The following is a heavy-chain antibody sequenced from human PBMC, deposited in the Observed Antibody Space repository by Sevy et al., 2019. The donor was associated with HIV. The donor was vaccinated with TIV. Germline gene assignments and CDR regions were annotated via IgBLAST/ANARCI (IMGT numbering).Heavy chain of an antibody. J-gene: IGHJ4*02. CDR1: GFSFSTYW. CDR3: VREGLGGFSYSLDC. D-gene: IGHD3-16*01. V-gene: IGHV3-7*01. CDR2: MNQDGTER. Sequence: GGSLRLSCAASGFSFSTYWMTWVRQAPGKGLEWVATMNQDGTERDYVDSVKGRFTISRDNTKTSLFLQMNSLSAEDTGVYYCVREGLGGFSYSLDCWGQGTLVTLSS.